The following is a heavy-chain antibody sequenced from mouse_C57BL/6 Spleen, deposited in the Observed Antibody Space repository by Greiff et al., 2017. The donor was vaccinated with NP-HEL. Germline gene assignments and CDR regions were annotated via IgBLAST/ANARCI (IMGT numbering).Heavy chain of an antibody. CDR3: APITTVVAPFDY. CDR1: GYTFTDYN. CDR2: INPNNGGT. D-gene: IGHD1-1*01. V-gene: IGHV1-22*01. Sequence: VQLKESGPELVKPGASVKMSCKASGYTFTDYNMHWVKQSHGKSLEWIGYINPNNGGTSYNQKFKGKATLTVNKSSSTAYMELRSLTSEDSAVYYCAPITTVVAPFDYWGQGTTLTVSS. J-gene: IGHJ2*01.